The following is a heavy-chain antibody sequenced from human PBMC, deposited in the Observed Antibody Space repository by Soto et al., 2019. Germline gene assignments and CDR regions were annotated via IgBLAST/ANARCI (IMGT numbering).Heavy chain of an antibody. Sequence: PRLSCAASGFICSSYDMSWVRQAPGKGLEWVSTILVDGRTFYVDSVKGRFTISRDSSKNTVYLQMNSLTAGDTALYYCAKATATGGGAFDICGQGTKVTVSS. J-gene: IGHJ3*02. V-gene: IGHV3-23*01. CDR3: AKATATGGGAFDI. CDR2: ILVDGRT. D-gene: IGHD1-1*01. CDR1: GFICSSYD.